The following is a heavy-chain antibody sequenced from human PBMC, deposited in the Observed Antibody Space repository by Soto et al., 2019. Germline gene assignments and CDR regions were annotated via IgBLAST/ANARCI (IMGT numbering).Heavy chain of an antibody. CDR3: ARKGHCSGGSCYQYYYYGMDV. J-gene: IGHJ6*02. CDR2: IWYDGSNK. Sequence: QVQLVESGGGVVQPGRSLRLSCAASGFTLSSYGMHWVRQAPGKGLEWVADIWYDGSNKYYADSVKGRFTISRDNSKNPLYLQMNSLRAEDTAVYYCARKGHCSGGSCYQYYYYGMDVWGQGTTVTVSS. CDR1: GFTLSSYG. D-gene: IGHD2-15*01. V-gene: IGHV3-33*01.